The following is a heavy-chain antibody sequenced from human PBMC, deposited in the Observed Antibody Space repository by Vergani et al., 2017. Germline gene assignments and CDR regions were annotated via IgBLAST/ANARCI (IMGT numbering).Heavy chain of an antibody. D-gene: IGHD3-10*01. J-gene: IGHJ5*02. CDR2: IYTSGGT. CDR3: ARDIRFGEYGENXFDP. V-gene: IGHV4-61*02. Sequence: QVQLQESGPGLVKPSQTLSLTCTVSGGSISSGSYYWSWIRQPAGKGLEWIGRIYTSGGTNYNPSLKSRVTIPVDTSKNQFSLKLSSVTAADTAVYYCARDIRFGEYGENXFDPWGQGTLVTVSS. CDR1: GGSISSGSYY.